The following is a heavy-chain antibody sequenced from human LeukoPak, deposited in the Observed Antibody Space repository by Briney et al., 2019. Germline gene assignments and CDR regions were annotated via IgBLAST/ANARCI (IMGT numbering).Heavy chain of an antibody. V-gene: IGHV1-18*04. CDR1: GYTFSNYG. CDR3: ARHSGSGWQALGY. Sequence: ASVKVSCKASGYTFSNYGISWVRQAPGLGRDWMGWTSYNGNTNYAQKFQDRVTMTTDTSTTTAYMELRSLESDDTAVYHCARHSGSGWQALGYWGQGTLVTVSS. J-gene: IGHJ4*02. CDR2: TSYNGNT. D-gene: IGHD6-19*01.